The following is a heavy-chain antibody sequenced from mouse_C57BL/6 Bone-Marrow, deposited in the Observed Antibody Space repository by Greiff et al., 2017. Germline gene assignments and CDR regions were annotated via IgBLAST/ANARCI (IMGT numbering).Heavy chain of an antibody. CDR2: IDPSDSYT. V-gene: IGHV1-50*01. J-gene: IGHJ1*03. D-gene: IGHD2-1*01. CDR1: GYTFTSYW. Sequence: VQLQQPGAELVKPGASVKLSCKASGYTFTSYWMQWVKQRPGQGLEWIGEIDPSDSYTNYNQKFKGKATLTVDTSSSTDDMQLSSLTSEDSAVYYCASASYYGNPDRYFDGWGTGTTVTVSS. CDR3: ASASYYGNPDRYFDG.